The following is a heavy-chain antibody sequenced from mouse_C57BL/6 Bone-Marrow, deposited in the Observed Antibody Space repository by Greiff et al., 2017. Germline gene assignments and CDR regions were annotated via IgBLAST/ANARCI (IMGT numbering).Heavy chain of an antibody. V-gene: IGHV14-2*01. J-gene: IGHJ3*01. CDR3: ARGYYDDDEGFAY. CDR2: IDPEDGDT. D-gene: IGHD2-4*01. Sequence: VHVKQSGAELVKPGASVKLSCTASGFNIKDYYMHWVKQRTEQGLEWIGRIDPEDGDTKYAPKFQGKATITADTSSNTAYLQLSSLTSEDTAVYNGARGYYDDDEGFAYWGQGTLVTVSA. CDR1: GFNIKDYY.